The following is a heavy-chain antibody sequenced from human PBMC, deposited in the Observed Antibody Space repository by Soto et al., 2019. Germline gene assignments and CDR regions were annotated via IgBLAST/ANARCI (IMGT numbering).Heavy chain of an antibody. V-gene: IGHV4-61*01. D-gene: IGHD2-15*01. J-gene: IGHJ4*02. CDR1: GGSVNSGSYY. Sequence: SETLSLTCSVSGGSVNSGSYYWSWIRQPPGMGLEWIGYIFYNGATNYNPSLKSRVTMSLHMSKNQFPLNLTSVTAADTAVYYCARVSMPFYYHASGQSYYDYWGQGALVTVSS. CDR2: IFYNGAT. CDR3: ARVSMPFYYHASGQSYYDY.